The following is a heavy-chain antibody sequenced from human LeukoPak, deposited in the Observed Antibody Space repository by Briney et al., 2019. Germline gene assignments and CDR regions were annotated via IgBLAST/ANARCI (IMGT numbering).Heavy chain of an antibody. Sequence: GASVKVSCKASGYTITGYYMHWVRQAPGQGLEWMGWINPNSGGTNYAQKFQGWVTMTRDTSISTAYMELSRLRSDDTAVYYCARARRYCSGGSCYPECFQHWGQGTLVTVSS. CDR1: GYTITGYY. V-gene: IGHV1-2*04. J-gene: IGHJ1*01. CDR2: INPNSGGT. CDR3: ARARRYCSGGSCYPECFQH. D-gene: IGHD2-15*01.